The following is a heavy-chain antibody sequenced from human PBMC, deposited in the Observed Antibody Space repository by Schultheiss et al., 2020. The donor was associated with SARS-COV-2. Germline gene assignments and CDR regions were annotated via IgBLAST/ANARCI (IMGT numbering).Heavy chain of an antibody. CDR2: ITGLGSGS. Sequence: GGSLRLSCAASGFTFSTHAMSWVRQAPGRGLEWVSGITGLGSGSFYADSVKGRFTVSRDNSKNTLYVQMNSLRVEDTAVYYCARGHETEYDILTGVFDFWGQGTLVTVSS. D-gene: IGHD3-9*01. CDR3: ARGHETEYDILTGVFDF. CDR1: GFTFSTHA. J-gene: IGHJ4*02. V-gene: IGHV3-23*01.